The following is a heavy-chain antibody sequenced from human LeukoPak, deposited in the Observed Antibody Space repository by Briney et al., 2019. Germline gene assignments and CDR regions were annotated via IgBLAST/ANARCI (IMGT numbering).Heavy chain of an antibody. J-gene: IGHJ6*03. V-gene: IGHV4-59*12. CDR3: ARAYYYYMDV. CDR2: IYHSGST. Sequence: SETLSLTCTVSGGSINSYYWSWIRQPPGKGLEWIGEIYHSGSTNYNPSLESRATISVDKSKNQFSLKLNSVTAADTAVYYCARAYYYYMDVWGKGTTVSVSS. CDR1: GGSINSYY.